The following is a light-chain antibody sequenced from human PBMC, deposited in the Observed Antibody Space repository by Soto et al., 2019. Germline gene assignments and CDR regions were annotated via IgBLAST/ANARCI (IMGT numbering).Light chain of an antibody. J-gene: IGKJ4*01. CDR1: QSVSSSY. V-gene: IGKV3-20*01. Sequence: EIVLTQSPGTLSLSPGERATLSCRASQSVSSSYLAWYQQKPGQAPRLLIYGASSRATGIPDRFSGSGSGTDFTLTISRLEPEDFAVYYCHQYDSSPLPFGGGTKLEIK. CDR3: HQYDSSPLP. CDR2: GAS.